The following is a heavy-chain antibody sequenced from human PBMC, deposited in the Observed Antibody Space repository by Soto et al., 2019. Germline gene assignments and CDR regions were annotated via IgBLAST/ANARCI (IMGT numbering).Heavy chain of an antibody. CDR2: ISWSSGSI. J-gene: IGHJ4*02. D-gene: IGHD3-22*01. CDR3: AKDHYDSSGYYYGPRYFDY. Sequence: SLRLSCAASGFTFDDYAMHWVRQAPGKGLEWVSGISWSSGSIGYADSVKGRFTISRDNAKNSLYLQMNSLRAEDTALYYCAKDHYDSSGYYYGPRYFDYWGQGTLVTVSS. CDR1: GFTFDDYA. V-gene: IGHV3-9*01.